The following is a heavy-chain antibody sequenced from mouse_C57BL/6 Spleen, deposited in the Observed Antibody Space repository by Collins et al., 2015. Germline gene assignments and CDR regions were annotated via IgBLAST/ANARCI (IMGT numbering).Heavy chain of an antibody. CDR1: GYTSTSYW. Sequence: QVQLQQPGAELVEPGASVKLSCKASGYTSTSYWMHWVKQRPGRGLEWIGRIDPNSGGTKYNEKFKSKATLTVDKPSSTAYMQLSSLTSEDSAVYYCARYDYDGYYAMDYWGQGTSVTVPS. V-gene: IGHV1-72*01. J-gene: IGHJ4*01. CDR2: IDPNSGGT. D-gene: IGHD2-4*01. CDR3: ARYDYDGYYAMDY.